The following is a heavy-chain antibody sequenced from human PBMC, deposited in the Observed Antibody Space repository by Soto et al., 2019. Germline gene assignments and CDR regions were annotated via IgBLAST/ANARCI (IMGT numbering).Heavy chain of an antibody. V-gene: IGHV3-11*06. D-gene: IGHD6-6*01. CDR1: GFTFSDYY. Sequence: QVQLVESGGGLVKPGGSLRLSCAASGFTFSDYYMSWIRQAPGKGLEWVSYISSSSSYTNYADSVKGRFTISRDNAKHSLYLHMNSLRAEDTAVYYCARVVAARPDAFDIWGQGPMVTVSS. J-gene: IGHJ3*02. CDR2: ISSSSSYT. CDR3: ARVVAARPDAFDI.